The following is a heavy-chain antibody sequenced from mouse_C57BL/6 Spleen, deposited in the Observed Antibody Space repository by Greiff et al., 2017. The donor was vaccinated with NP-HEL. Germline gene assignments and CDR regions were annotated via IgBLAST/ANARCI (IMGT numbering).Heavy chain of an antibody. D-gene: IGHD2-5*01. V-gene: IGHV2-2*01. Sequence: QVQLKESGPGPVQPSQSLSITCTVSGFSLTSYGVHWVRQSPGKGLEWLGVIWSGGSTDYNAAFISRLSISKDNSKSQVFFKMNSLQADDTAIYYCARLYSNYYLDYWGQGTTLTVSS. J-gene: IGHJ2*01. CDR2: IWSGGST. CDR3: ARLYSNYYLDY. CDR1: GFSLTSYG.